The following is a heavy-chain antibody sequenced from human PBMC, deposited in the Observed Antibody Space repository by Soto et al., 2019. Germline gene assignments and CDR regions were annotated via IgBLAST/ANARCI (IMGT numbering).Heavy chain of an antibody. CDR1: GGSISSSSYY. CDR2: IYYSGST. J-gene: IGHJ4*02. CDR3: ASLSGSYYSPLFDY. Sequence: SETLSLTCTVSGGSISSSSYYWGWIRQPPGKGLEWIGSIYYSGSTYYNPSLKSRVTISVDTSKNQFSLKLSSVTAADTAVYYCASLSGSYYSPLFDYWGQGTLVTVSS. D-gene: IGHD1-26*01. V-gene: IGHV4-39*01.